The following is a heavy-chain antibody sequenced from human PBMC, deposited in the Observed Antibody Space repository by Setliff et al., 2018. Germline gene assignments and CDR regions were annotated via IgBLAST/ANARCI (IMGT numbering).Heavy chain of an antibody. D-gene: IGHD5-18*01. V-gene: IGHV1-69*05. J-gene: IGHJ6*03. CDR2: TIPLFGTT. Sequence: SVKVSCKASGGTFSDYGVSWVRQAPGQGLEWMGGTIPLFGTTDYAQKFHGRVTIITDESTSTAYMELSSLTSDDTAVYYCAREGVDTRSSTDYRYYMDVWGQGTTVTVSS. CDR3: AREGVDTRSSTDYRYYMDV. CDR1: GGTFSDYG.